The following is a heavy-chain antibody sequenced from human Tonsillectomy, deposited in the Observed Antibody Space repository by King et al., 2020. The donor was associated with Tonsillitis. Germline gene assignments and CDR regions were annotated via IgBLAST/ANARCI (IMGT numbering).Heavy chain of an antibody. V-gene: IGHV4-34*01. D-gene: IGHD2-2*01. Sequence: VQLPQWGAGLLKPSETLSLTCAVYGGSFSGYYWSWIRQPPGKGLEWIGEINHSGSTNYNPSLKSRVTISVDTSKNQFSLKLSSVTAADTAVYYCARETVVVPAAFDPWGQGTLVTVSS. CDR1: GGSFSGYY. CDR2: INHSGST. J-gene: IGHJ5*02. CDR3: ARETVVVPAAFDP.